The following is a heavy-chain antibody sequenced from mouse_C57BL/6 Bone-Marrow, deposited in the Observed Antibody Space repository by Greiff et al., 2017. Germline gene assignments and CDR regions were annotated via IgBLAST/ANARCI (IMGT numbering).Heavy chain of an antibody. Sequence: EVKVVESGGDLVKPGGSLKLSCAASGFTFSSYGMSWVRQTPDKRLEWVATISSGGSYTYYPASVKGRFTISRDNAKNTLYLQMSSRKSEDTAMYYCARWGLLYYFDYWGQGTTLTVSS. CDR1: GFTFSSYG. V-gene: IGHV5-6*01. D-gene: IGHD2-3*01. CDR2: ISSGGSYT. J-gene: IGHJ2*01. CDR3: ARWGLLYYFDY.